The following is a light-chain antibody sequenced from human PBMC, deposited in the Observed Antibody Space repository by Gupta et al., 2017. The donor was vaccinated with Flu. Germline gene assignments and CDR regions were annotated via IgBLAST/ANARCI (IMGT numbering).Light chain of an antibody. CDR3: QHYDSPLLYS. CDR1: QSRLYRSDNNNY. Sequence: DIEMTQSPDSLAVSLGERATSNCKSSQSRLYRSDNNNYLAWYQQKPGQPPKLLIYWASSRPDGPPERFSGSSYGTDFSLTISIRHAEDAAVYFCQHYDSPLLYSFGQGTKLEI. V-gene: IGKV4-1*01. J-gene: IGKJ2*03. CDR2: WAS.